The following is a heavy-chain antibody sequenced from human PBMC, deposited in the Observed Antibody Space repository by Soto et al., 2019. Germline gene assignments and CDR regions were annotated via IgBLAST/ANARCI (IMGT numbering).Heavy chain of an antibody. CDR2: IYYSGST. V-gene: IGHV4-59*12. Sequence: PSDTLSLTCTVSGGSISSYYWSWIRQPPGKGLEWIGYIYYSGSTNYNPSLKSRVTISVDTSKNQFSLKLSSVTAADTAVYYCARDGDNSSSWPSYWGQGTLVTVSS. D-gene: IGHD6-13*01. CDR3: ARDGDNSSSWPSY. CDR1: GGSISSYY. J-gene: IGHJ4*02.